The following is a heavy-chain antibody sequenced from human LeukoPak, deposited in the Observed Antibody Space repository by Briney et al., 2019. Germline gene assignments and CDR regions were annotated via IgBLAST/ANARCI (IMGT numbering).Heavy chain of an antibody. D-gene: IGHD2-2*01. CDR3: VREDAHTYYFDF. Sequence: ASVKVSCKTPGYTFTSYHIHWVRQAPGQGLEWVAIIKSTGDTTVYAQKFQGRVTVTRDTSTSTVYMDLSSLSSEDTAVYYCVREDAHTYYFDFWGPGTLVTVSS. V-gene: IGHV1-46*01. CDR2: IKSTGDTT. J-gene: IGHJ4*02. CDR1: GYTFTSYH.